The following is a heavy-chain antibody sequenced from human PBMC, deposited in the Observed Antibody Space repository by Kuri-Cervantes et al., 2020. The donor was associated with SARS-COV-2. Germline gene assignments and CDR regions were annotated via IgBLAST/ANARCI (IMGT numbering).Heavy chain of an antibody. D-gene: IGHD1-1*01. V-gene: IGHV3-13*05. Sequence: GGSLRLSCAASGFTFSSYDMHWVRQATGKGLEWVSAIGTAGDPYYPGSVKGRFTISRDNSKNTLYLQMNSLRAEDTAVYYCASGTTPTGPHAFDIWGQGTMVTVSS. J-gene: IGHJ3*02. CDR3: ASGTTPTGPHAFDI. CDR1: GFTFSSYD. CDR2: IGTAGDP.